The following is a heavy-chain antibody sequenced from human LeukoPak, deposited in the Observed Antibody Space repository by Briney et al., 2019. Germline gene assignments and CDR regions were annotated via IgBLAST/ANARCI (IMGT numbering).Heavy chain of an antibody. V-gene: IGHV3-74*01. D-gene: IGHD3-22*01. CDR1: GFTFSSYW. CDR3: ARARYDSSGYGS. CDR2: INSDGSST. Sequence: GGSLRLSCAASGFTFSSYWMHWVRQAPGKGLVWVSRINSDGSSTSYADSVKGRFTISRDNAKNTLYLQMNSLRPEDTAVYYCARARYDSSGYGSWGQGTLVTVSS. J-gene: IGHJ5*02.